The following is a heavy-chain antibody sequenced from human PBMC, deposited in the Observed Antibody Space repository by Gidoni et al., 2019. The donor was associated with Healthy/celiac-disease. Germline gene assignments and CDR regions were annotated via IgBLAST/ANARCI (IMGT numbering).Heavy chain of an antibody. J-gene: IGHJ3*02. V-gene: IGHV3-23*01. D-gene: IGHD4-17*01. CDR1: GFTFSSYA. CDR3: AKDPHLSPRVTHDAFDI. Sequence: EVQLLESGGGLVQPGGSLRLSCAASGFTFSSYAMSWVRQAPGKGLEWVSAISGSGGSTYYADSVKGRFTISRDNSKNTLYLQMNSLRAEDTAVYYCAKDPHLSPRVTHDAFDIWGQGTMVTVSS. CDR2: ISGSGGST.